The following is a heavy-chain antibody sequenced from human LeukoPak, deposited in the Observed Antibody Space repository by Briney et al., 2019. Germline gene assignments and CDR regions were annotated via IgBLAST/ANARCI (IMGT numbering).Heavy chain of an antibody. D-gene: IGHD1-26*01. CDR1: GFTFSSYS. CDR2: ISSSSSTL. Sequence: PGGSLRLSCAASGFTFSSYSMNWVRQAPGKGLEWSSYISSSSSTLYYADSVKGRFTISRDNAKNSLYLQMNSLRADDTAVYYCASGGIYYGAAFDFWGQGTLVTVSS. CDR3: ASGGIYYGAAFDF. V-gene: IGHV3-48*01. J-gene: IGHJ4*02.